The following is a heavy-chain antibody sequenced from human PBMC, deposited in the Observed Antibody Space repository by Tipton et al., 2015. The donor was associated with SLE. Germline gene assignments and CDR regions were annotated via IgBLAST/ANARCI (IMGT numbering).Heavy chain of an antibody. V-gene: IGHV4-34*01. Sequence: LRLSCAVYGGSFSGYYWSWIRQPPGKGLEWIGEINHSGNTNYNPPLKRRVTISVDTSKNQFSLKLSSVTAADTAVYYCARLPVGATPPYYYYYMDVWGKGTTVTVSS. CDR3: ARLPVGATPPYYYYYMDV. CDR1: GGSFSGYY. J-gene: IGHJ6*03. CDR2: INHSGNT. D-gene: IGHD1-26*01.